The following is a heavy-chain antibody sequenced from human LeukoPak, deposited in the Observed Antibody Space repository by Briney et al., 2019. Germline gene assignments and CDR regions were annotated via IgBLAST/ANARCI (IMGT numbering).Heavy chain of an antibody. CDR2: ISWDGGST. D-gene: IGHD6-19*01. CDR1: GFTFDDYT. CDR3: AKDMSSYRISAPDFDY. J-gene: IGHJ4*02. Sequence: GGSLRLSYAASGFTFDDYTMHWVRQAPGKGLEWVSLISWDGGSTYYADSVKGRFTISRDNSKNSLYLQMNSLRTEDTALYYCAKDMSSYRISAPDFDYWGQGTLVTVSS. V-gene: IGHV3-43*01.